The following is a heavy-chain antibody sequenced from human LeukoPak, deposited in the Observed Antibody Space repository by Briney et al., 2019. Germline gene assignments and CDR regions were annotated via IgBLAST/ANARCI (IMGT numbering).Heavy chain of an antibody. J-gene: IGHJ6*03. D-gene: IGHD6-19*01. V-gene: IGHV3-13*01. CDR1: GFTFSSYD. CDR3: ARATRIAVADHHYYYYYYMDV. Sequence: GGSLRLSCAASGFTFSSYDMHWVRQATGKGLEWVSAIGTAGDTYYPGSVKGRFTISRENAKNSLYLQMNSLRAGDTAVYYCARATRIAVADHHYYYYYYMDVWGKGTTVTVSS. CDR2: IGTAGDT.